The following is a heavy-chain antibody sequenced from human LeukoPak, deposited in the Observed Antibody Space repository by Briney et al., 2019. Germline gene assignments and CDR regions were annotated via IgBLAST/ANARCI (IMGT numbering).Heavy chain of an antibody. J-gene: IGHJ4*02. D-gene: IGHD6-13*01. CDR3: ARGTAAAYDY. Sequence: GGSLRLSCEVSGFTFSSYSMHWVRQAPGKGLEWVSYISSSSSTIFYADSVKGRLTISRDNAKNSLYLQMNSLRAEDTAVYYCARGTAAAYDYWGQGTLVTVSS. CDR1: GFTFSSYS. CDR2: ISSSSSTI. V-gene: IGHV3-48*01.